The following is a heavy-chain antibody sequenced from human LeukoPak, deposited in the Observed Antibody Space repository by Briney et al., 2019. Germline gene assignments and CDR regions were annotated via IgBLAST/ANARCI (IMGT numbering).Heavy chain of an antibody. V-gene: IGHV3-33*01. CDR2: IWYDGSKT. D-gene: IGHD6-13*01. CDR3: AREWQGGIAAAGTRIEGDY. J-gene: IGHJ4*02. CDR1: GFTFSSYG. Sequence: GRSLRLSCAASGFTFSSYGMHWVRQAPGKGLEWVALIWYDGSKTYYADSVKGRFTISRDNSKNTLYLQMNSLRAEDTAVYYCAREWQGGIAAAGTRIEGDYWGQGTLVAVSS.